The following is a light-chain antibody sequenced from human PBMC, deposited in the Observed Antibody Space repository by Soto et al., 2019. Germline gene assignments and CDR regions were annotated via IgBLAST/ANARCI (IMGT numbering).Light chain of an antibody. CDR2: EGT. J-gene: IGLJ3*02. V-gene: IGLV2-23*01. Sequence: QSVLTQPASVSGSPGQSLTVSCTGTSSDVGAYNLVSWYQQHPGKAPRLIIYEGTKRPSGISHRFSGSKSDNTASLTISGLRAEDEAHYHCCSYAGSRTFVFGGGTKLTVL. CDR3: CSYAGSRTFV. CDR1: SSDVGAYNL.